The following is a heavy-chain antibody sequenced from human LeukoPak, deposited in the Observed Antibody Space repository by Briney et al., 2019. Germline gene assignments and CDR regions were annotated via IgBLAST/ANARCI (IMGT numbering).Heavy chain of an antibody. Sequence: GGSLRLSCAASGFTFSSYSMNWVRQAPGKGLEWVSYISSSSSTIYYADSVKGRFTISRDNSKNTMYLQMNGLRAEDTAVYYCAKDIIGWSFDYWGQGTLVTVSS. V-gene: IGHV3-48*01. J-gene: IGHJ4*02. CDR1: GFTFSSYS. D-gene: IGHD2-15*01. CDR2: ISSSSSTI. CDR3: AKDIIGWSFDY.